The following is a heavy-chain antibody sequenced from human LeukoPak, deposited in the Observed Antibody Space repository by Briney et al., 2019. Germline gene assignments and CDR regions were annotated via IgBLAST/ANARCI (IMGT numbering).Heavy chain of an antibody. CDR3: TTGSGFIDY. J-gene: IGHJ4*02. Sequence: PGGSLRLSCAASGFTFSSYAMSWVRQAPGKGLEWVGRIKSRSDGGTADNAAPVKGRFTISRDDSKNTLYLLMSSLKTEDTAVYYCTTGSGFIDYWGQGTLVTVSS. D-gene: IGHD6-19*01. CDR2: IKSRSDGGTA. CDR1: GFTFSSYA. V-gene: IGHV3-15*01.